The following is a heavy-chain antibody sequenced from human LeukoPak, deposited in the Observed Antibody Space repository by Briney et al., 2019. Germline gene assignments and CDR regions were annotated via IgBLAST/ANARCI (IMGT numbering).Heavy chain of an antibody. J-gene: IGHJ6*03. CDR2: LSGRSDST. CDR3: AREGLLWFGESTIPLNYYYYYMDV. Sequence: PGGSLRLSCEASGFIFSSYAMNWVRQAPGKGLEWVSGLSGRSDSTYQADSVKGRFTISRDNSKNTLYLQMNSLRAEDTAVYYCAREGLLWFGESTIPLNYYYYYMDVWGKGTTVTVSS. V-gene: IGHV3-23*01. D-gene: IGHD3-10*01. CDR1: GFIFSSYA.